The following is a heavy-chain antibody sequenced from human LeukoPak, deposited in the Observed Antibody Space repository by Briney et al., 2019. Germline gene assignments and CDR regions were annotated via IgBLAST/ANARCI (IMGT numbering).Heavy chain of an antibody. D-gene: IGHD5-24*01. J-gene: IGHJ4*02. CDR1: GFNFSSYE. Sequence: PGGSLRLSCAASGFNFSSYEMNWVRQAPGKGLEWVSYISGSGTAIYYADSVKGRFTISRDNAKNSLYLQMNSLRAEDTAVYFCARESSGWLQLFDCWGQGTLVTVSS. CDR3: ARESSGWLQLFDC. CDR2: ISGSGTAI. V-gene: IGHV3-48*03.